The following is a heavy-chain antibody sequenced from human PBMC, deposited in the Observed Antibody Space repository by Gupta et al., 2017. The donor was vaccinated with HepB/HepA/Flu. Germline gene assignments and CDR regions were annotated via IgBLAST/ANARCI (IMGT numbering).Heavy chain of an antibody. V-gene: IGHV3-33*06. CDR1: GFTFRNYA. D-gene: IGHD3-3*01. J-gene: IGHJ5*02. CDR2: IWYDGSNE. CDR3: AKEGDFGGVKELLDP. Sequence: QVRLVESGGGVVQPGRSLRLSCAASGFTFRNYAMHWVRQTPDKGLEWVALIWYDGSNEKYADSVKGRFTISRDNSKNTLFLQMDSLRPEDTAIYYCAKEGDFGGVKELLDPWGQGTLVTVSS.